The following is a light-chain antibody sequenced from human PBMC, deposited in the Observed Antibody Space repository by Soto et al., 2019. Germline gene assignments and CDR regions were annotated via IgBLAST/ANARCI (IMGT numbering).Light chain of an antibody. CDR1: SSDVGAYNF. V-gene: IGLV2-14*01. J-gene: IGLJ1*01. CDR2: EVS. Sequence: QSVLTQPASVSGSPGQSITISCTGTSSDVGAYNFVSWYQQHPDTAPKLMIYEVSNRPSGVSNRFSGSKSGNTASLTISGLQAADEADYYCSSYTTSSTPLYVFGTGTKLTVL. CDR3: SSYTTSSTPLYV.